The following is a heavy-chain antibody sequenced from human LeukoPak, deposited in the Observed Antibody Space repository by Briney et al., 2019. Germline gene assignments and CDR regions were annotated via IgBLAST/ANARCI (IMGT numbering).Heavy chain of an antibody. Sequence: GGSLRLSCAASGFTFNNYAVMWVRQAPGQGLGWVSAITSGGAPRYADSVKGRFTISRDNSKNTLYLQMNRLRAEDTAQYVCARDPNGDYIGAFEFWGRGTVVTVSS. D-gene: IGHD4-17*01. CDR1: GFTFNNYA. V-gene: IGHV3-23*01. CDR3: ARDPNGDYIGAFEF. CDR2: ITSGGAP. J-gene: IGHJ3*01.